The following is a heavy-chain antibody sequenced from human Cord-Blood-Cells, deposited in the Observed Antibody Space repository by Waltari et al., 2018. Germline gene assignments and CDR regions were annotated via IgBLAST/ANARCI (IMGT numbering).Heavy chain of an antibody. V-gene: IGHV3-7*01. CDR3: ARDGGGNWNYWGLTWFDP. D-gene: IGHD1-7*01. CDR2: IKQDGSEK. CDR1: GFTFSSYW. Sequence: EVQLVESGGGLVQPGGSLRLSCAASGFTFSSYWMSWVRQAPGKGLEWVANIKQDGSEKYDVDAVKGRFTISRDNAKNSLYLQMNSLRAEDTAVYYCARDGGGNWNYWGLTWFDPWGQGTLVTVSS. J-gene: IGHJ5*02.